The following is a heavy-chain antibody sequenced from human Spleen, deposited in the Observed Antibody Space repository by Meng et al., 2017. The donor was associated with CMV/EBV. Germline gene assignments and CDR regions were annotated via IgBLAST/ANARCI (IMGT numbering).Heavy chain of an antibody. D-gene: IGHD1-7*01. J-gene: IGHJ4*02. CDR2: IKQDGSEK. Sequence: GESLKISCAASGFTFSSYWMSWVRQAPGKGLEWVANIKQDGSEKYYVDSVKSRFTISRDNAKNSLYLQMNSLRAEDTAVYYCARDYQVRTLHLTGTPDYWGQGTLVTVSS. V-gene: IGHV3-7*01. CDR3: ARDYQVRTLHLTGTPDY. CDR1: GFTFSSYW.